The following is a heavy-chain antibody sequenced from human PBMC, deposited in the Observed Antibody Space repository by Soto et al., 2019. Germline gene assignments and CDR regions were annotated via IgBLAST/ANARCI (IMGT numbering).Heavy chain of an antibody. J-gene: IGHJ6*03. D-gene: IGHD3-10*01. CDR2: IKQDGSEK. Sequence: EVQLVESGGGLVQPGGSLRLSCAASEFTFSGYWMSWVRHAPGKGLEWVANIKQDGSEKYYVDSVKGRFTISRDNAKNSLYLQMNSLRAEDTAVYYCARGRITMLRGVIITRSNYYYYSMDVWGKGTTVTVSS. CDR3: ARGRITMLRGVIITRSNYYYYSMDV. V-gene: IGHV3-7*01. CDR1: EFTFSGYW.